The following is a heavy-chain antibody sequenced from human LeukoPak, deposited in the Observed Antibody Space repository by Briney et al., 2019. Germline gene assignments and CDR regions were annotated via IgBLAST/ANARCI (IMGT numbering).Heavy chain of an antibody. V-gene: IGHV3-21*01. CDR2: ISSSSSYI. CDR3: AGMQKSSSWAAFDY. CDR1: GITFSSYT. J-gene: IGHJ4*02. D-gene: IGHD6-13*01. Sequence: GGSLRLSCAAPGITFSSYTMIWVRQAPGKGLEWVSSISSSSSYIYYAGSVKGRFTISRDNAKNSLYLQMNSLRVEDTAVYYCAGMQKSSSWAAFDYWGQGTLVTVSS.